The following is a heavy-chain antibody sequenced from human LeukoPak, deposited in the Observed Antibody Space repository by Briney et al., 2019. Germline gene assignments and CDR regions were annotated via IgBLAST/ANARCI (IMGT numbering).Heavy chain of an antibody. CDR1: GYTFTSYD. Sequence: GASVKVSCKASGYTFTSYDINWVRQATGQGLEWMGWMNPNSGNTGYAQKFQGRVTITRNTSISTAYMELSSLRSEDTAVYYCARLIVQFHYMDVWGKGTTVTVSS. J-gene: IGHJ6*03. V-gene: IGHV1-8*03. CDR2: MNPNSGNT. D-gene: IGHD3-22*01. CDR3: ARLIVQFHYMDV.